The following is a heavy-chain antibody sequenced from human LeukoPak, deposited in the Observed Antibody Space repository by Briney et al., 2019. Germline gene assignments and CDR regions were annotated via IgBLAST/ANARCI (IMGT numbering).Heavy chain of an antibody. J-gene: IGHJ6*02. V-gene: IGHV3-30-3*01. CDR2: ISYDGSNK. CDR1: GFTFSSYA. CDR3: ARDYGDPEDYYGMDV. Sequence: GGSLRHSCAASGFTFSSYAMHWVRQAPGKGLEWVAVISYDGSNKYYADSVKGRFTISRDNSKNTLYLQMNSLRAEDTAVYYCARDYGDPEDYYGMDVWGQGTTVTVSS. D-gene: IGHD4-17*01.